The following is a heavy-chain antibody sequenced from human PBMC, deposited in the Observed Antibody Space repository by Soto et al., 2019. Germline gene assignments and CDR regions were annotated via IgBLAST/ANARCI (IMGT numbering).Heavy chain of an antibody. J-gene: IGHJ3*02. Sequence: GGSLRLSCAASGFTFSNAWMSWVRQAPGKGLEWVGRIKSKTDGGTTDYAAPVKGRFTISRDDSKNMLYLQMNSLKTEDTAVYYCTTGSSSSSFAFDIWGQGTMVTVSS. CDR1: GFTFSNAW. CDR2: IKSKTDGGTT. CDR3: TTGSSSSSFAFDI. D-gene: IGHD6-6*01. V-gene: IGHV3-15*01.